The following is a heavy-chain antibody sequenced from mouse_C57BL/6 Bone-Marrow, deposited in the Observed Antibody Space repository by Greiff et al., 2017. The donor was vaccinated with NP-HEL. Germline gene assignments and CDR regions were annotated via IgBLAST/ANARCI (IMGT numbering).Heavy chain of an antibody. CDR3: ARHGYPFYWYFDV. CDR1: GFTFSSYG. J-gene: IGHJ1*03. CDR2: ISSGGSYT. V-gene: IGHV5-6*01. Sequence: EVKLVESGGDLVKPGGSLKLSCAASGFTFSSYGMSWVRQTPDKRLEWVATISSGGSYTYYPDSVKGRFTISRDNAKNTLYLQMSSLKSEDTAMYYCARHGYPFYWYFDVWGTGTTVTVSS. D-gene: IGHD2-2*01.